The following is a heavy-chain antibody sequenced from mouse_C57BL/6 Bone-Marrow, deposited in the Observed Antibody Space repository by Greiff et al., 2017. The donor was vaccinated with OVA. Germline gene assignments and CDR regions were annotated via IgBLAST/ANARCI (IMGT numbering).Heavy chain of an antibody. D-gene: IGHD2-3*01. CDR3: ARHRGWLLRWYFDV. Sequence: QQRPGQGLERIGDIYPGSGSTNYNEKFKSKATLTVDTSSSTAYMQLSSLTSEDSAVYYCARHRGWLLRWYFDVWGTGTTVTVSS. CDR2: IYPGSGST. V-gene: IGHV1-55*01. J-gene: IGHJ1*03.